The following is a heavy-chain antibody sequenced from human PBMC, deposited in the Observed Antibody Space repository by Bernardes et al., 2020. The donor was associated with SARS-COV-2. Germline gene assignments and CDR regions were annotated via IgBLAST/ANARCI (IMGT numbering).Heavy chain of an antibody. CDR3: ATVPAIFGSMSPGY. Sequence: ASVKDSCKASGYPFTGYYIHWVRQAPGQGLEWMGGFDPEDGETIYAQKFQGRVTMTEDTSTDTAYMELSSLRSEDTAVYYCATVPAIFGSMSPGYWGQGTLVTVSS. D-gene: IGHD3-3*01. CDR1: GYPFTGYY. J-gene: IGHJ4*02. CDR2: FDPEDGET. V-gene: IGHV1-24*01.